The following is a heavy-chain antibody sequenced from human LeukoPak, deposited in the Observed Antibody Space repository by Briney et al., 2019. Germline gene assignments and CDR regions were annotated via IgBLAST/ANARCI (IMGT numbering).Heavy chain of an antibody. D-gene: IGHD3-22*01. CDR2: IYTGGST. J-gene: IGHJ4*02. Sequence: GGSLRLSCAASGFTFSSYAMHWVRQAPGQGLEWVSVIYTGGSTHYADSVKGRFIISRDNSKNTLYLQMNSLRADDTAVYFCARRAGALYYYDTSGPFDHWGRGTLVTVSS. CDR3: ARRAGALYYYDTSGPFDH. CDR1: GFTFSSYA. V-gene: IGHV3-53*01.